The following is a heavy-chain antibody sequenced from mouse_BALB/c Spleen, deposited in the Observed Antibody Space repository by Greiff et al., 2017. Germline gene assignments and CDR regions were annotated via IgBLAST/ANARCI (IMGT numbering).Heavy chain of an antibody. D-gene: IGHD1-1*01. V-gene: IGHV5-17*02. Sequence: EVKLVESGGGLVQPGGSRKLSCAASGFTFSSFGMHWVRQAPEKGLEWVAYISSGSSTIYYADTVKGRFTISRDNPKNTLFLQMTSLRSEDTAMYYCARSHGKSYAMDYWGQGTSVTVSS. CDR1: GFTFSSFG. CDR3: ARSHGKSYAMDY. CDR2: ISSGSSTI. J-gene: IGHJ4*01.